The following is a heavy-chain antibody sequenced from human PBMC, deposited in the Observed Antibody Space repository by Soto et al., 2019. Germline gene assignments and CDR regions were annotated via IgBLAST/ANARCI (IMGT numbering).Heavy chain of an antibody. J-gene: IGHJ4*02. Sequence: SETLSLTCAVSGGSISSSRYYWGWIRQPPGKGLEWIGNIYYSGSTYYNPSLKSRVTISVDTSKNQFSLKLSSVTAADTAVYYCVPQPAAMAYFDYWGQGILVTVSS. CDR1: GGSISSSRYY. CDR3: VPQPAAMAYFDY. CDR2: IYYSGST. V-gene: IGHV4-39*01. D-gene: IGHD2-2*01.